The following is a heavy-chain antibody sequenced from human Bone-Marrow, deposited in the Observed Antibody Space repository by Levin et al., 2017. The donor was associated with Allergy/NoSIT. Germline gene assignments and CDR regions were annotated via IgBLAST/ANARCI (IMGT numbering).Heavy chain of an antibody. CDR2: IRSKSNNYAT. CDR3: TRQPPGERDYGGNSEDY. CDR1: GFSFSDSA. J-gene: IGHJ4*02. V-gene: IGHV3-73*01. D-gene: IGHD4-23*01. Sequence: RGESLKISCAASGFSFSDSAMNWVRQASGKGLEWVGRIRSKSNNYATSYAASVKGRFTISRDDSANMAYLQMNSLKTEDTAVYYCTRQPPGERDYGGNSEDYWGQGTLVTVSS.